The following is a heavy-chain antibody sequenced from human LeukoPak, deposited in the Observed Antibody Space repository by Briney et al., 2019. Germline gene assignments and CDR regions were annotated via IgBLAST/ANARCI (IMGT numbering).Heavy chain of an antibody. CDR1: GFTFSSYA. V-gene: IGHV3-30-3*02. CDR2: ISYDGSNK. D-gene: IGHD1-1*01. J-gene: IGHJ4*02. CDR3: AKSQAADTTLLLDY. Sequence: PGGSLRLSCAASGFTFSSYAMHWVRQAPGQGLEWVAVISYDGSNKYYADSVKGRFTISRDNSKNTLYLQMSSLRAEDTAIYYCAKSQAADTTLLLDYWGQRTLVTVSS.